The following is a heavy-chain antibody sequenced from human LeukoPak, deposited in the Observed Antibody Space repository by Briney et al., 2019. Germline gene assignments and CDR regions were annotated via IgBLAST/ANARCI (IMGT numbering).Heavy chain of an antibody. V-gene: IGHV4-59*08. CDR3: AASYYYYSSGPRPYYFDF. CDR1: GGSISTYY. J-gene: IGHJ4*02. D-gene: IGHD3-22*01. Sequence: PSETLSLTCTVSGGSISTYYWSWIRQPPGTGLEWIGYIYYSGSTNYNPSLKSRVTISVDTSKNQFSLRLSSVTAADTAVYYCAASYYYYSSGPRPYYFDFWGQGTLVTVSS. CDR2: IYYSGST.